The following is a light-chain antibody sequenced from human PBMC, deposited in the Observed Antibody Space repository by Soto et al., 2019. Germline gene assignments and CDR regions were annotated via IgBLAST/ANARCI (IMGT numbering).Light chain of an antibody. V-gene: IGKV2-28*01. CDR2: LGS. J-gene: IGKJ4*01. CDR3: MQGLQTPLG. CDR1: QSLLHSNGYNY. Sequence: DIVMTQSPLSLPVTPGEPASISCRSSQSLLHSNGYNYLDWYLQKPGQSPQLLIYLGSNRASGVHDRFSGSGSGTDFTLKISRVEADDVGVYYCMQGLQTPLGFGGGTRVEIK.